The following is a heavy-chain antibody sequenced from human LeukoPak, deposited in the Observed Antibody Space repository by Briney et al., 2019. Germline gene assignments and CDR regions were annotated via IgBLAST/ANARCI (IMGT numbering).Heavy chain of an antibody. CDR2: IKSKTDGGTT. V-gene: IGHV3-15*01. D-gene: IGHD3-22*01. CDR1: GFTFSNAW. Sequence: PGGSLRLSCAASGFTFSNAWMSWVRQAPGKGLEWVGRIKSKTDGGTTDYAAPVKGRFTISRDDSKNTLYLQMNSLETEDTAVYYCTTVTSYDSSSFDYWGQRTLVTVSS. J-gene: IGHJ4*02. CDR3: TTVTSYDSSSFDY.